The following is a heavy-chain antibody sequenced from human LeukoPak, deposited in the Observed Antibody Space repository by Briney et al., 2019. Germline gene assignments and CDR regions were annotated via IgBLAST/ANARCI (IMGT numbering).Heavy chain of an antibody. D-gene: IGHD1-26*01. J-gene: IGHJ4*02. Sequence: SETLSLTCTVSGGSISSGGYYWSWIRQPPGKGLEWIGYIYHSGSTYYNPSLKSRVTISVDTSKNQFSLKLSSVTAADTAVYYCARGRGVVGATHLPGYFDYWGQGTLVTVSS. V-gene: IGHV4-30-2*01. CDR3: ARGRGVVGATHLPGYFDY. CDR1: GGSISSGGYY. CDR2: IYHSGST.